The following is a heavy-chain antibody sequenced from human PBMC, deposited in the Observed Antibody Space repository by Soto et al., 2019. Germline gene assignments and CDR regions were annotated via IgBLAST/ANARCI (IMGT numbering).Heavy chain of an antibody. CDR3: TRGPRSTSTGTGAF. J-gene: IGHJ4*02. CDR2: IYSGGST. V-gene: IGHV3-53*01. CDR1: GFSVSNSY. D-gene: IGHD1-1*01. Sequence: EVQLVESGGGLIQPGGSLTLSCVASGFSVSNSYMSWVRQAPGKGLEWVSVIYSGGSTYYADSVKGRFTISRDNSKNTLYLQMNALRVEDTAFYYCTRGPRSTSTGTGAFWGQGTLVTVSS.